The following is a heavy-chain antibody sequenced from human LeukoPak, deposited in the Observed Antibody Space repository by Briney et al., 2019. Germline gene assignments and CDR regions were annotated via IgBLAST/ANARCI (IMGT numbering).Heavy chain of an antibody. Sequence: ASLKVSCKASGFTFARSAVQWVRQARGQRPEWIGWIVIANGNTNYAQKFQERHTITRDMSTSTAYMELSSLRSEDTAVYYCAAEDDFLTGYYDFDYWGQGTVVTVSS. CDR1: GFTFARSA. J-gene: IGHJ4*02. CDR2: IVIANGNT. CDR3: AAEDDFLTGYYDFDY. V-gene: IGHV1-58*01. D-gene: IGHD3-9*01.